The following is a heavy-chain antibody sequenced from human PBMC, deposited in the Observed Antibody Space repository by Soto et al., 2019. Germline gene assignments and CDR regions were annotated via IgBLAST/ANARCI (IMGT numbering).Heavy chain of an antibody. Sequence: QLQLQESGSGLVKPSQTLSLTCAVSGGSISSGGYSWSWIRQPPGKGLEWIGYIYHSGSTYYNPSPKGRVTLPVDRSKNQSSLKLSPVTAADPAVYSCARALLEDPFASWGQGTLVTVPS. V-gene: IGHV4-30-2*01. D-gene: IGHD1-1*01. CDR3: ARALLEDPFAS. J-gene: IGHJ4*02. CDR1: GGSISSGGYS. CDR2: IYHSGST.